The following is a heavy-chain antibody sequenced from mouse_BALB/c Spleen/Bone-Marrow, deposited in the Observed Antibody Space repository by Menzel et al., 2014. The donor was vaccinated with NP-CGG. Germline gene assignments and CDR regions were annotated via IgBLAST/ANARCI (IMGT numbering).Heavy chain of an antibody. CDR3: ARLGPCGGFDD. CDR2: IELANYNV. J-gene: IGHJ2*01. CDR1: GSNINDYY. V-gene: IGHV14-1*02. Sequence: VHVKRSGAELVRPGALVKLSSKASGSNINDYYMHREMQRPEQGLDRIGWIELANYNVIYDPQFQGQARLTADGSSNTAYIQLSSQTSEDSAVYYCARLGPCGGFDDWGQGATLTVAS.